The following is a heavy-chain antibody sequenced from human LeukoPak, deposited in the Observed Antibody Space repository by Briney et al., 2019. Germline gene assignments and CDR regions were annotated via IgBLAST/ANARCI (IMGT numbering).Heavy chain of an antibody. CDR3: AKGQRSSGWPPNDY. Sequence: PGRSLRLSCAASGFTFDDYAMHWVRQAPGKGLEWVSGISWNSGSIGYADSVKGRFTISRDNAKNSLYLQMNSLRAEDTALYYCAKGQRSSGWPPNDYWGQGTLVTVSS. D-gene: IGHD6-19*01. CDR1: GFTFDDYA. CDR2: ISWNSGSI. V-gene: IGHV3-9*01. J-gene: IGHJ4*02.